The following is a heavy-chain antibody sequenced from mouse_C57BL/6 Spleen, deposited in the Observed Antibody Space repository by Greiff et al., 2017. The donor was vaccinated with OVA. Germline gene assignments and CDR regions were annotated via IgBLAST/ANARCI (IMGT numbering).Heavy chain of an antibody. D-gene: IGHD2-2*01. CDR2: IWSGGST. J-gene: IGHJ4*01. V-gene: IGHV2-2*01. CDR3: YRKEVTPYYAMDY. CDR1: GFSLTSYG. Sequence: VQLQQSGPGLVQPSQSLSITCTVSGFSLTSYGVHWVRQSPGKGLEWLGVIWSGGSTDYNAAFISRLSISKDNTESQVFFRMNSLQADDTAIYCWYRKEVTPYYAMDYWGQGTSVTVSS.